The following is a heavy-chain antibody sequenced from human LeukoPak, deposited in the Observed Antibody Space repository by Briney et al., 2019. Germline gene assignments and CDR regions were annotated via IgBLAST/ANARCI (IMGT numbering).Heavy chain of an antibody. CDR1: GYTFTSYA. CDR3: ARFRKQLVRYFDY. CDR2: INPNSGGT. V-gene: IGHV1-2*02. D-gene: IGHD6-13*01. Sequence: ASVKVSCEASGYTFTSYAMNWVRQAPGQGLEWMGWINPNSGGTNYAQKFQGRVTMTRDTSISTAYMELSRLRSDDTAVYYCARFRKQLVRYFDYWGQGTLVTVSS. J-gene: IGHJ4*02.